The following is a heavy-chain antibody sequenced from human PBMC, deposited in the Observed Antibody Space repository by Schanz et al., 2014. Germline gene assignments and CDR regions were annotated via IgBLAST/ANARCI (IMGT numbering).Heavy chain of an antibody. Sequence: VHLEESGGGVVQPGRSLRLSCAASGFTFHTYDMHWVRQAPGKGLEWVAQISHDGHRDFYADSVKGRFTVSRDNSKNALYLQMDSLRAEDAAGYYCARPSDSSWYRDVWGKGTTVTVSS. CDR3: ARPSDSSWYRDV. CDR2: ISHDGHRD. D-gene: IGHD2-21*02. CDR1: GFTFHTYD. J-gene: IGHJ6*03. V-gene: IGHV3-30-3*01.